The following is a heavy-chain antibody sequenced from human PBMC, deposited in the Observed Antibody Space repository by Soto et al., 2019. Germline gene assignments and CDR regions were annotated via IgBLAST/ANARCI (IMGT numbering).Heavy chain of an antibody. J-gene: IGHJ5*02. V-gene: IGHV3-23*01. CDR1: GFTFSSYA. CDR3: AKEAHSSLSSSGSVVSWFDP. CDR2: ISGSGGST. Sequence: EVQLLESGGGLVQPGGSLRLSCAASGFTFSSYAMSWVRQAPGKGLEWVSAISGSGGSTYYADSVKGRFTISRDNSKNTLYLQMNSLRAEDTAVYYCAKEAHSSLSSSGSVVSWFDPWGQGTLVTVSS. D-gene: IGHD6-6*01.